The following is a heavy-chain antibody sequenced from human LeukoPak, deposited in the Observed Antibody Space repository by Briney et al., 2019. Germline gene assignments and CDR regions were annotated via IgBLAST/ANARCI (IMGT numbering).Heavy chain of an antibody. D-gene: IGHD6-13*01. CDR1: GFTFNTYG. V-gene: IGHV3-66*01. Sequence: PGGSLRLSCAASGFTFNTYGMSWVRQAPGKGLEWVSVIYSGGSTYYADSVKGRFTISRDNSKNTLYLQMNSLRAEDTAVYYCARGGPAAGRFDYWGQGTLVTVSS. J-gene: IGHJ4*02. CDR2: IYSGGST. CDR3: ARGGPAAGRFDY.